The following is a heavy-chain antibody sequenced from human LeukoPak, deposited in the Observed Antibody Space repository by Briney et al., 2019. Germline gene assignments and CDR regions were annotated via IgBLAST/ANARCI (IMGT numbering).Heavy chain of an antibody. CDR2: IYYSGST. D-gene: IGHD3-22*01. CDR3: ARSLDDSSGYPQYYFDY. J-gene: IGHJ4*02. CDR1: GDSISSYY. V-gene: IGHV4-59*06. Sequence: PSETLSLTCTVSGDSISSYYWSWIRQHPGKGLEWIGYIYYSGSTYYNPSLKSRVTISVDTSKNQFSLKLSSVTAADTAVYYCARSLDDSSGYPQYYFDYWGQGTLVTVSS.